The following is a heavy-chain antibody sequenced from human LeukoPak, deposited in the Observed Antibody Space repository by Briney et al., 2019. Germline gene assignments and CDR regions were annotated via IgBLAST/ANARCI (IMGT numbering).Heavy chain of an antibody. CDR1: GFTFSSFG. D-gene: IGHD3/OR15-3a*01. Sequence: GGSLRLSCAASGFTFSSFGMHWVRQAPGKGLEWVAVIWSDGTTKYYADSVKGRFTISRDNAKNSVYLQINSLRAEDTAVYYCTRAVAADDFSPGYWGQGTLVTVSS. CDR2: IWSDGTTK. V-gene: IGHV3-33*01. J-gene: IGHJ4*02. CDR3: TRAVAADDFSPGY.